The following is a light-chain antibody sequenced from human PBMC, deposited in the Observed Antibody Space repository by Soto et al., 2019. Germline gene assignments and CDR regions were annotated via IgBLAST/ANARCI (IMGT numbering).Light chain of an antibody. V-gene: IGKV1-39*01. J-gene: IGKJ5*01. CDR1: QSISTY. Sequence: DIQMTQSPSSLSASVGNRVTITCRASQSISTYLNWYQKKPGKAPNLLIYDASRLQSGVPSRFSGSGGGTDFTLSISSVQPEDIATYYCQQYDNLPITFGQGTRWR. CDR2: DAS. CDR3: QQYDNLPIT.